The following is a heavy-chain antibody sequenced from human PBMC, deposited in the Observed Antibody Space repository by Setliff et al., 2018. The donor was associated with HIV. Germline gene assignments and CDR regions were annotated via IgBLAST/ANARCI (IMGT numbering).Heavy chain of an antibody. D-gene: IGHD2-8*02. CDR2: ISGDGTRT. CDR3: VRDRIEGRTVFDT. Sequence: WGSLRLSCAASGFSFESHWMNWVRQSPGKGLVWISRISGDGTRTAYADSAKGRFTISRDNAANTLYLQVDGLRGEDSAVYYCVRDRIEGRTVFDTWGLGTLVTVSS. CDR1: GFSFESHW. V-gene: IGHV3-74*01. J-gene: IGHJ4*02.